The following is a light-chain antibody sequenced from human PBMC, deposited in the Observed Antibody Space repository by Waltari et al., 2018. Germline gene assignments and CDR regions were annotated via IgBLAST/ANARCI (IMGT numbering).Light chain of an antibody. CDR3: QQYDSWPPGIT. CDR1: QSVRIN. CDR2: GAS. Sequence: EIVMTQSPATLSVSPGESATLSCRASQSVRINLAWYQQKPGQAPRLLIYGASTRATGVPARFSGSGSGTEFTLTISSLQSEDFAVYYCQQYDSWPPGITFGGGTKVEIK. V-gene: IGKV3-15*01. J-gene: IGKJ4*01.